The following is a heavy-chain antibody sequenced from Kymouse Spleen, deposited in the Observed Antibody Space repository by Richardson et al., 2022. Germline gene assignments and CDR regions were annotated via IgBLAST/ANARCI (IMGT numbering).Heavy chain of an antibody. D-gene: IGHD2-2*02. Sequence: EVQLVESGGGLVQPGRSLRLSCAASGFTFDDYAMHWVRQAPGKGLEWVSGISWNSGSIGYADSVKGRFTISRDNAKNSLYLQMNSLRAEDTALYYCAKDRVPAAMDGMDVWGQGTTVTVSS. V-gene: IGHV3-9*01. J-gene: IGHJ6*02. CDR1: GFTFDDYA. CDR3: AKDRVPAAMDGMDV. CDR2: ISWNSGSI.